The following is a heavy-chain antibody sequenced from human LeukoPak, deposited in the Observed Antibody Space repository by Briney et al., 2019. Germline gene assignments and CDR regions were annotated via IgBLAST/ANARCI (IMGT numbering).Heavy chain of an antibody. Sequence: SETLSLTCTVSGGSLISGGPYWGWIRQHPGQGLEWIGYIYYSGSTYYNPSLRSRLSISVDTSKSQFSLHLHSVTAADTAVYYCASGTDYYYMDVWGKGTTVTVSS. CDR3: ASGTDYYYMDV. CDR2: IYYSGST. V-gene: IGHV4-31*03. J-gene: IGHJ6*03. CDR1: GGSLISGGPY. D-gene: IGHD6-13*01.